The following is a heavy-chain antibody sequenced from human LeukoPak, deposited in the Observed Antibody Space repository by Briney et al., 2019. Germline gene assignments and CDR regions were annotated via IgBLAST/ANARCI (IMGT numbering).Heavy chain of an antibody. V-gene: IGHV4-61*02. CDR2: IYTSGST. CDR3: ARASPMDV. CDR1: GGSISSGSYY. Sequence: PSETLSFTCTVSGGSISSGSYYWSWIRQPAGKGLEWIGRIYTSGSTNYNPSLKSRVTISVDTSKNQFSLKLSSVTPADTAVYYCARASPMDVWGKGTTVTVSS. J-gene: IGHJ6*03.